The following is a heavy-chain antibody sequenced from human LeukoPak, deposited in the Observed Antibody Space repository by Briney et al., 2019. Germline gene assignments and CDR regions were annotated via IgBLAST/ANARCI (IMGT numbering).Heavy chain of an antibody. Sequence: PSETLSLTCAVYGGSFSGYYWSWIRQPPGKGLEWIGEINHSGSTNYNPSLKSRVTISVDTSKNQFSLKLGSVTAADTAVYYCARQGSSWYSWFDPWGQGTLVTVSS. CDR3: ARQGSSWYSWFDP. V-gene: IGHV4-34*01. D-gene: IGHD6-13*01. CDR2: INHSGST. CDR1: GGSFSGYY. J-gene: IGHJ5*02.